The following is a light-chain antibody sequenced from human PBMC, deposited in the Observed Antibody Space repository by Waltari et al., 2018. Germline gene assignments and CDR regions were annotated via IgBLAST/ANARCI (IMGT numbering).Light chain of an antibody. CDR2: TNS. V-gene: IGLV1-40*01. CDR1: SSNIGAGSD. Sequence: QSVLTQPPSVSGAPGQRVTISCTGRSSNIGAGSDVHWYQQLPGTAPKLLIYTNSNRPSGVPDRFSGSKSGTSASLAITGLQAEDEADYYCQSYDSSRRVFGGGTKLTVL. CDR3: QSYDSSRRV. J-gene: IGLJ2*01.